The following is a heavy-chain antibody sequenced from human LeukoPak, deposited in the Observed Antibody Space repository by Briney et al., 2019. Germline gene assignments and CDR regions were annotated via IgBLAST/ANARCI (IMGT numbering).Heavy chain of an antibody. Sequence: SVKVSCKASGGTFSSYAISWVRQAPGQGLEWMGGIIPIFGTANCAQKFQGRVTITTDESTSTAYMELSSLRSEDTAVYYCARSRETGIQPGAFDYWGQGTLVTVSS. CDR2: IIPIFGTA. D-gene: IGHD2-2*02. CDR1: GGTFSSYA. CDR3: ARSRETGIQPGAFDY. J-gene: IGHJ4*02. V-gene: IGHV1-69*05.